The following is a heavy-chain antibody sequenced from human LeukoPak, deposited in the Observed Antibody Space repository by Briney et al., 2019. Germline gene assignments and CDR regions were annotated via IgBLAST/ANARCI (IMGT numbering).Heavy chain of an antibody. CDR2: ISGGGSAT. CDR3: AGGAGVYYYGMDV. V-gene: IGHV3-23*01. Sequence: GGSLRLSCAASGFAFSDFWMSWVRQAPGKGLEWVSAISGGGSATYYADSVNGRFTISRDNSKNTLFLQMNTLRADDTAVYYCAGGAGVYYYGMDVWGQGTSVTVSS. J-gene: IGHJ6*02. CDR1: GFAFSDFW.